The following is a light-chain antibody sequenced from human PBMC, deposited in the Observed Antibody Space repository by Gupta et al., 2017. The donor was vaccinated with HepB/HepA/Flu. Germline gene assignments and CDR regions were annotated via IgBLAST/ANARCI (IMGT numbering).Light chain of an antibody. CDR3: QQTVNNLTWT. CDR2: AAS. Sequence: DIQMTQSPSSLSASIGDRVTITCRASQTIRSYLNWYKQKPGKAPNLLIFAASSLQSGVPSRFYGSGYGKNFTLTINSRQPEDFATYYCQQTVNNLTWTFGQGTKVDIK. CDR1: QTIRSY. V-gene: IGKV1-39*01. J-gene: IGKJ1*01.